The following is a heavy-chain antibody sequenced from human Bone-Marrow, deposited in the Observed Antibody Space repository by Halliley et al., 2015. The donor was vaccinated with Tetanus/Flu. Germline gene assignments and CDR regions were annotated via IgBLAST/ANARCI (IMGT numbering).Heavy chain of an antibody. D-gene: IGHD6-19*01. V-gene: IGHV3-74*01. J-gene: IGHJ4*02. Sequence: SLRLSCAASGFTFSSYWMYWVRQAPGKGLVWVSRMSNDGSRTDYADSVKGRFTVSRDNAQNTLYMEMNNLRAEDTAVYFCVRSGCDYWGRGTLVTVTS. CDR1: GFTFSSYW. CDR2: MSNDGSRT. CDR3: VRSGCDY.